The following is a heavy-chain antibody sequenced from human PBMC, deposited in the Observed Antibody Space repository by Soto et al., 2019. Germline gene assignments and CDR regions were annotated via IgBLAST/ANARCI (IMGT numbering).Heavy chain of an antibody. Sequence: GASVKVSCKASGYTFTSYGISWVRQAPGQGLEWMGWISAYNGNTNYAQKLQGRVTMTTDTSTSTAYMELRSLRSDDTAVYYCARDLSDLRPLAGRSLPLGQWGQGTLVTVSS. CDR1: GYTFTSYG. D-gene: IGHD3-3*02. CDR3: ARDLSDLRPLAGRSLPLGQ. CDR2: ISAYNGNT. J-gene: IGHJ1*01. V-gene: IGHV1-18*01.